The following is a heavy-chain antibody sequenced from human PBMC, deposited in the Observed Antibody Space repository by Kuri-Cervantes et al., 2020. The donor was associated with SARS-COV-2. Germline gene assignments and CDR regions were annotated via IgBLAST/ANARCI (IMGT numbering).Heavy chain of an antibody. V-gene: IGHV4-61*08. CDR2: IYYSGNT. D-gene: IGHD3-9*01. CDR3: ARVPPILRYFDWLPRYYGMDV. Sequence: SGPTLVKPTQTLTLTCTFSGFSLSTSGMCVSWIRQPPGKGLEWIGYIYYSGNTNYNPSLKSRVTISVDTSKNQFSLKLSSVTAADTAVYYCARVPPILRYFDWLPRYYGMDVWGQGTTVTVSS. J-gene: IGHJ6*02. CDR1: GFSLSTSGMC.